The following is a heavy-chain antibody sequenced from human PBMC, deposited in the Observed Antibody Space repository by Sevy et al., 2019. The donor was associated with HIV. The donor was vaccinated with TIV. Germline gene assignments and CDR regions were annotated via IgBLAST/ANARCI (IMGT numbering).Heavy chain of an antibody. D-gene: IGHD3-10*01. CDR1: GGSITNWY. Sequence: SETLSLTCLVSGGSITNWYFNWVRQPAGKGLEWIGRIYTTGRFDSNPSLKSRVTMSLDTSNNLVSLRLSSLTAADTAVYYCATGSGDLDHWGPGSLVTVSS. V-gene: IGHV4-4*07. J-gene: IGHJ4*02. CDR3: ATGSGDLDH. CDR2: IYTTGRF.